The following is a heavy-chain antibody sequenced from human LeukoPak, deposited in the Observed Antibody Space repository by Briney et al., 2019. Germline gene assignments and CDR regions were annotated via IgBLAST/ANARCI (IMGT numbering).Heavy chain of an antibody. D-gene: IGHD3-9*01. CDR2: IYTSGST. V-gene: IGHV4-4*07. CDR3: ASSTISRDAFDI. CDR1: GGSISSYY. J-gene: IGHJ3*02. Sequence: SQTLSLTCTVSGGSISSYYWSWIRQPAGKGLEWIGRIYTSGSTNYNPSLKSRVTMSVDTSKNQFSLKLSSVTAADTAVYYCASSTISRDAFDIWGQGTMVTVSS.